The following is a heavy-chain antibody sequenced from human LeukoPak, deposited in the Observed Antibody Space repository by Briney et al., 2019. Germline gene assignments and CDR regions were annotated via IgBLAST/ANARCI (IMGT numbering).Heavy chain of an antibody. CDR2: IRWNSGSI. Sequence: GRSLRLSCAASGFTFGDYAMHWVRQAPGKGLEWVSGIRWNSGSIGYADSVKGRFTISRDNAKNSLYLQMNSLRAEDTALYYCAKDTGFEWFGGHMDVWGQGTTVTVSS. J-gene: IGHJ6*02. CDR3: AKDTGFEWFGGHMDV. CDR1: GFTFGDYA. V-gene: IGHV3-9*01. D-gene: IGHD3-10*01.